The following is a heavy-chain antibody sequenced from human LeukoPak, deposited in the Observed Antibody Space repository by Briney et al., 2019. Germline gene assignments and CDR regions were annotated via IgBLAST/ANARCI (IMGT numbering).Heavy chain of an antibody. Sequence: QPGRSLRLSCAASGFTFSSYAMHWVRQAPGKGLEWVAVISYDGSNKYYADSVNGRFTISRDNSKNTLYLQMNSLRAEDTAVYYCARDFDGETYFDYWGREPWSPSPQ. J-gene: IGHJ4*02. D-gene: IGHD4-17*01. CDR3: ARDFDGETYFDY. CDR2: ISYDGSNK. V-gene: IGHV3-30-3*01. CDR1: GFTFSSYA.